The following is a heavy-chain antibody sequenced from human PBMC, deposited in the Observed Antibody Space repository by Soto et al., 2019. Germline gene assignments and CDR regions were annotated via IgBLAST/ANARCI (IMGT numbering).Heavy chain of an antibody. D-gene: IGHD1-1*01. CDR3: VRDGTKTLRDWFDP. V-gene: IGHV4-4*07. CDR1: GASISGFY. Sequence: ADTLSLTCTVSGASISGFYLILIRKSAGKGLEWIGRIYATGTTDYNPSLKSRVIMSVDTSKKQFSLKLRSVTAADTAVYYCVRDGTKTLRDWFDPWGQGISVNVS. J-gene: IGHJ5*02. CDR2: IYATGTT.